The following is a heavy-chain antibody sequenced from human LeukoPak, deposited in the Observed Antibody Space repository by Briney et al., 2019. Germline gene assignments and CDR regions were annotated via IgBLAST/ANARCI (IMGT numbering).Heavy chain of an antibody. J-gene: IGHJ2*01. CDR3: ARDRGVWYFDL. V-gene: IGHV4-38-2*02. CDR1: GYSISSGYY. CDR2: IYHSAST. Sequence: TASETLSLTCAVSGYSISSGYYWGWIRQPPGKGLEWIGSIYHSASTYYNPSLKSRVTISVDTSKNQFSLKLSSVTAADTAVYYCARDRGVWYFDLWGRGTLVIVSS. D-gene: IGHD3-10*01.